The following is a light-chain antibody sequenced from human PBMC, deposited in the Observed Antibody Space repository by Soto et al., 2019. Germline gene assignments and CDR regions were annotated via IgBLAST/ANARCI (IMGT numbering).Light chain of an antibody. J-gene: IGKJ5*01. V-gene: IGKV3D-11*01. CDR3: QQGGNWPVT. CDR1: QDVGTY. Sequence: VLTQSPVTLSLSPGERATLSCRASQDVGTYVAWYQVRGGQAPRHLISGASKRATGIPDRINGGGSGADFILTINSLESGDSAVYFCQQGGNWPVTFGQGTRVEIK. CDR2: GAS.